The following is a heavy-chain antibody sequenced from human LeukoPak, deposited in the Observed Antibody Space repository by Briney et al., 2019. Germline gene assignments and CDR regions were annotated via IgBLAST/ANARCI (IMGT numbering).Heavy chain of an antibody. CDR3: EKKFFGGLLYFDY. CDR1: GFTFSSSS. Sequence: HSGGSLRLSCAASGFTFSSSSISWVRQAPGKGLEWVSAITDAVGSTHYADSVKGRFTISSDNSKNTVYLQMNSLRPEDMAVYYCEKKFFGGLLYFDYGGKKPVVTVS. CDR2: ITDAVGST. J-gene: IGHJ4*02. V-gene: IGHV3-23*01. D-gene: IGHD2-15*01.